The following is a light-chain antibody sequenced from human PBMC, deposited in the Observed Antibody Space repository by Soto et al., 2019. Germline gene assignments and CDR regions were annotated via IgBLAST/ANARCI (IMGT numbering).Light chain of an antibody. CDR1: SSDVGAFNS. CDR3: NSFATTSTFV. Sequence: SALTQPASVSGSPGQSITISCTGTSSDVGAFNSVSWYQHHPGKAPKLMLYDVSIRPSGISNRFSGSKSGNTASLTISGLQAEDEADYYCNSFATTSTFVFGTGTKVTVL. J-gene: IGLJ1*01. CDR2: DVS. V-gene: IGLV2-14*03.